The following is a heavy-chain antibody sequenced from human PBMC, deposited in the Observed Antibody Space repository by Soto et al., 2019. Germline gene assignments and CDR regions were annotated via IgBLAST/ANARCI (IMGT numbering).Heavy chain of an antibody. Sequence: QVQLVESGGGVVQPGRSLRLSCAASGFTFSSYAMHWVRQAPGKGLEWVAVISYDGSNKYYADSVKGRFTISRDNSKNTLYLQMNSLRAEDTAVYYCARANIVVVVAATDGYSMDVWGQGTTVTVSS. CDR1: GFTFSSYA. V-gene: IGHV3-30-3*01. CDR3: ARANIVVVVAATDGYSMDV. J-gene: IGHJ6*02. CDR2: ISYDGSNK. D-gene: IGHD2-15*01.